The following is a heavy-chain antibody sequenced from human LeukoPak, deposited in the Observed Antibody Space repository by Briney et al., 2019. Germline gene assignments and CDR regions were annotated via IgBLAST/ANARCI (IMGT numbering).Heavy chain of an antibody. CDR2: IKTDGSEK. CDR1: GFSVSSYY. D-gene: IGHD3-22*01. J-gene: IGHJ1*01. V-gene: IGHV3-7*01. CDR3: ATYSSLNRREFQY. Sequence: GGSLRLSCAASGFSVSSYYMSWVRQAPGKGLQWVANIKTDGSEKYYVDSVKGRFTISRDNAKNSLYLQMNSLRAEDTAVYYCATYSSLNRREFQYWGQGTLLTVSS.